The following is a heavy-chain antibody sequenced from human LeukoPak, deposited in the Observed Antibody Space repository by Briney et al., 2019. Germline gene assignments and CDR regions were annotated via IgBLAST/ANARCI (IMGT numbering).Heavy chain of an antibody. D-gene: IGHD6-6*01. CDR2: IYYSGST. V-gene: IGHV4-59*01. CDR3: ARDMDSSGKYYYYMDV. J-gene: IGHJ6*03. Sequence: PSETLSLTCSVSGGSISSDYWGWIRQPPGKGLEWIGYIYYSGSTNYNSSLKSRVTISVDASKSQFSLKLSSVTAADTAVYYCARDMDSSGKYYYYMDVWGKGTTVTVSS. CDR1: GGSISSDY.